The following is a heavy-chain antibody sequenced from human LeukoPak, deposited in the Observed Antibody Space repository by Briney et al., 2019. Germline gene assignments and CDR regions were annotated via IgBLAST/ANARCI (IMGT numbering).Heavy chain of an antibody. CDR3: ARVIVVVPAAIDAFDI. J-gene: IGHJ3*02. CDR2: INPNSGGT. Sequence: ASVKVSCKASGYTFTGYYMHWVRQAPGQGLEWMGWINPNSGGTNYAQKFQGRVTMTRDTSISTAYMELSRLRSDDTAVYYCARVIVVVPAAIDAFDIWGQGTMVTVSS. D-gene: IGHD2-2*01. V-gene: IGHV1-2*02. CDR1: GYTFTGYY.